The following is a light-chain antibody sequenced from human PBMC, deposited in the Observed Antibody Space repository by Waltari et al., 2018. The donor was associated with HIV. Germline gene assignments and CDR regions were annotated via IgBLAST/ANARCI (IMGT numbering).Light chain of an antibody. CDR3: VLYMGGGIWV. Sequence: QTVVTQAPSFSVSPGGTFTLTRDFSSVPTTTSSYPRWYQQTPGQAPRTLIYSTNTRSSGVPDRFSGSILGNKAALTITGAQADDESDYYCVLYMGGGIWVSGGGTKVTVL. CDR2: STN. V-gene: IGLV8-61*01. J-gene: IGLJ3*02. CDR1: SVPTTTSSY.